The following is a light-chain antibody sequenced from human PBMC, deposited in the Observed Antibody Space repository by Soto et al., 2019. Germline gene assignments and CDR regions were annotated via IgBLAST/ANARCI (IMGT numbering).Light chain of an antibody. CDR3: AAWDDSLNDVV. J-gene: IGLJ2*01. CDR2: SNN. V-gene: IGLV1-44*01. CDR1: SSNIGSNT. Sequence: QAVVTQPPSASGTPGQRVTISCSGSSSNIGSNTVNWYQQLPGTAPKLLIYSNNQRPSGVPDRFSGSKSGTSASLAISGLQPDDEADYYCAAWDDSLNDVVFGGGTKLTVL.